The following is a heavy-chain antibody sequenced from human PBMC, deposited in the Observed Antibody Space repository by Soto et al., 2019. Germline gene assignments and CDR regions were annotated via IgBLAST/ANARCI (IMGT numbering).Heavy chain of an antibody. V-gene: IGHV3-11*01. J-gene: IGHJ5*02. D-gene: IGHD2-8*02. CDR3: TRPCRYCNGGGPGNWFDP. CDR1: GFTFGDYD. Sequence: QVQLVESGGGLVKPGGSLRLSCAASGFTFGDYDMSWIRQAPGKGLEWVSYISNGGSSIYYADSVKGRFTISRDNAKRSVFLQMNSLRAEDTAVYYCTRPCRYCNGGGPGNWFDPWGQGTLGTVSS. CDR2: ISNGGSSI.